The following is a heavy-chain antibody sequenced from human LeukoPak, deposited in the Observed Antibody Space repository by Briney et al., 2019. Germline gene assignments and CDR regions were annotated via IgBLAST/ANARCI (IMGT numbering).Heavy chain of an antibody. Sequence: SETQSLTCTVSGGSISSSSYYWGWIRQPPGKGLEWIGSIYYSGSTYYNPSLKSRVTISVDTSKNQFSLKLSSVTAADTAVYYCARHNQLLEWLVSGWYFDLWGRGTLVTVSS. CDR1: GGSISSSSYY. D-gene: IGHD3-3*01. V-gene: IGHV4-39*01. J-gene: IGHJ2*01. CDR2: IYYSGST. CDR3: ARHNQLLEWLVSGWYFDL.